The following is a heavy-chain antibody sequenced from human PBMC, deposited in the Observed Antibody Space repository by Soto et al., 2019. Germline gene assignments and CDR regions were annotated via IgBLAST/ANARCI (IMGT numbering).Heavy chain of an antibody. D-gene: IGHD2-2*01. CDR2: IYYSGST. V-gene: IGHV4-59*01. J-gene: IGHJ6*03. Sequence: SETLSLTCTVSGGSISSYYWSWIRQPPGKGLEWIGYIYYSGSTNYNPSLKSRVTISVDTSKNQFSLKLSSVTAADTAVDYCARSAGPISIVVVPAAMGASYYMDVWGKGTTVTVSS. CDR1: GGSISSYY. CDR3: ARSAGPISIVVVPAAMGASYYMDV.